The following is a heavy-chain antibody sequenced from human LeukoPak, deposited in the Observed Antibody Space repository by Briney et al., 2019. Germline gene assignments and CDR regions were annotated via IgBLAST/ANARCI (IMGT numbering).Heavy chain of an antibody. CDR2: IYYSGST. Sequence: SETLSLTCTVSGGSINSYYWSWIRQPPGKGLEWIGYIYYSGSTNYNPSLKSRVTISVDTSKNQFSLKLSSVTAADTAVYYCARLTGPKGAYYYYYGMDVWGQGTTVTVSS. J-gene: IGHJ6*02. CDR1: GGSINSYY. D-gene: IGHD1-14*01. V-gene: IGHV4-59*08. CDR3: ARLTGPKGAYYYYYGMDV.